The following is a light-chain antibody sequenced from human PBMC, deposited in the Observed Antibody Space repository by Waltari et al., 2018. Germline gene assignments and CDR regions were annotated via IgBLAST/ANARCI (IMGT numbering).Light chain of an antibody. CDR1: SPNIGSNN. J-gene: IGLJ2*01. CDR3: ATWDDSLNAVV. V-gene: IGLV1-44*01. Sequence: QSVLTQPPSAAGTPGQRVIITCSGSSPNIGSNNVNWYQKLPGRAPKALIFSNDQWPSGVPARFTGSKSGTAASLAISGLQSEDEAEYYCATWDDSLNAVVFGGGTKLTVL. CDR2: SND.